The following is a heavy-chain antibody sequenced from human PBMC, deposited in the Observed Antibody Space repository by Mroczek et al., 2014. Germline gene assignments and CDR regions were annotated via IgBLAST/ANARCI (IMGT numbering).Heavy chain of an antibody. Sequence: QVQLQESGPGLVKPSETLSLTCTVSGGSISSYYWSWIRQPPGKGLEWIGYIYYSGSTNYNPSLKSRVTISVDTSKNQFSLKLSSVTAADTAVYYCASIPLRAYCGGDCYYFRWWYFDLWGLAPLVTVSS. V-gene: IGHV4-59*01. CDR3: ASIPLRAYCGGDCYYFRWWYFDL. CDR1: GGSISSYY. CDR2: IYYSGST. D-gene: IGHD2-21*02. J-gene: IGHJ2*01.